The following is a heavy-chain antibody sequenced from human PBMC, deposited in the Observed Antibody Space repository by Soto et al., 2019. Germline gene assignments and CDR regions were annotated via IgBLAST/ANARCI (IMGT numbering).Heavy chain of an antibody. CDR3: ARDPSSAAQDYYYYMDV. J-gene: IGHJ6*03. D-gene: IGHD6-13*01. V-gene: IGHV1-3*01. CDR2: INAGNGNT. CDR1: GYTFTSYA. Sequence: AASVKVSCTASGYTFTSYARHWVRQAPGQRLEWMGWINAGNGNTKYSQKFQGRVTITRDTSASTAYMELSSLRSEDTAVYYCARDPSSAAQDYYYYMDVWGKGTTVTVSS.